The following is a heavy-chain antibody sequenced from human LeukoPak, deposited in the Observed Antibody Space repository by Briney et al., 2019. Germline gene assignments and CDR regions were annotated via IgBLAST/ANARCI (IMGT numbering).Heavy chain of an antibody. V-gene: IGHV4-59*08. CDR1: GNSISSYY. CDR3: ARLPPRSHFDY. CDR2: IYYSGST. J-gene: IGHJ4*02. Sequence: SETLSLTCTVSGNSISSYYWSWIRQPPGKGLEWIGYIYYSGSTNYNPSLKSRVTISVDTSKNQFSLKLSSVTAADTAVYYCARLPPRSHFDYWGQGTLVTVSS.